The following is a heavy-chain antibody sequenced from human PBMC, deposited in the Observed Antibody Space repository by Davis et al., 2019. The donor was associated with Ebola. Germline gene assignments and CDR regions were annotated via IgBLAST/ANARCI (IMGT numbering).Heavy chain of an antibody. CDR2: IIPIFGSA. V-gene: IGHV1-69*13. J-gene: IGHJ4*02. CDR3: ARAGDTMVRGVIIGYYFDY. CDR1: GGTFSSNA. Sequence: AASVKVSCKASGGTFSSNAISWVRQAPGQGLEWLGGIIPIFGSADYAQKFQGRVTITADESTSTAYMELSSLRSEDTAVYYCARAGDTMVRGVIIGYYFDYWGQGTLVTVSS. D-gene: IGHD3-10*01.